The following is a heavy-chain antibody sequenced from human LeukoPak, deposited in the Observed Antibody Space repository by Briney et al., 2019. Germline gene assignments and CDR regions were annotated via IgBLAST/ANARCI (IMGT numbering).Heavy chain of an antibody. CDR1: GFTFSSYA. D-gene: IGHD6-19*01. Sequence: GGSLRLSCAPSGFTFSSYAMHWVRQAPGKGLEWVAVIWYDGSNKYYADSVKGRFTISRDHSKNTLYLQMKSLRAEDTAVYYCARELEIAVAGTLGYWGQGTLVTVSS. J-gene: IGHJ4*02. V-gene: IGHV3-33*01. CDR3: ARELEIAVAGTLGY. CDR2: IWYDGSNK.